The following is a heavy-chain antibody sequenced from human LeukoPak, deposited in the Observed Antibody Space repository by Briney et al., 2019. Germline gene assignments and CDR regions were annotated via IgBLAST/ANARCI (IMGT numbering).Heavy chain of an antibody. D-gene: IGHD2-2*01. V-gene: IGHV4-38-2*01. CDR3: ARQGYCSSTSCPQGWFDP. CDR1: GYSISSGYY. Sequence: PSETLSLTCAVSGYSISSGYYWGWIRQPPGKGLEWIGSIYHSGSTYYNPSLKSRVTISVDTSKNQFSLKLSSVTAAGTAVYYCARQGYCSSTSCPQGWFDPWGQGTLVTVSS. CDR2: IYHSGST. J-gene: IGHJ5*02.